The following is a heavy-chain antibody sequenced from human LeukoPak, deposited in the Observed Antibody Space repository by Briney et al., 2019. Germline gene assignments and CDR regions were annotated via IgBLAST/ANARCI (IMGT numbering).Heavy chain of an antibody. J-gene: IGHJ4*02. CDR3: VRALLGTSDY. V-gene: IGHV3-74*01. CDR1: GXTFSSYW. CDR2: INSDGSST. D-gene: IGHD7-27*01. Sequence: PGGSLRLSCAASGXTFSSYWMHWVRQAPGKGLVWVSRINSDGSSTSYADSVKGRFTISRDNATNMLYLLMNSLRDDDTAVYYCVRALLGTSDYWGQGTLVTVSS.